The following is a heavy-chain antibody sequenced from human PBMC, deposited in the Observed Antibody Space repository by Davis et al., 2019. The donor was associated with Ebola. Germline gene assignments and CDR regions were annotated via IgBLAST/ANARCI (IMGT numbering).Heavy chain of an antibody. Sequence: ASVKVSCKASGYTFTSYDINWVRQATGQGLEWMGWMNPNSGNTGYAQKFQGRVTMTRNTSISTAYMELSSLRSEDTAVYYCARDGDGYNLGSYYYYGMDVWGQGTTVTVSS. CDR3: ARDGDGYNLGSYYYYGMDV. CDR2: MNPNSGNT. J-gene: IGHJ6*02. D-gene: IGHD5-24*01. V-gene: IGHV1-8*01. CDR1: GYTFTSYD.